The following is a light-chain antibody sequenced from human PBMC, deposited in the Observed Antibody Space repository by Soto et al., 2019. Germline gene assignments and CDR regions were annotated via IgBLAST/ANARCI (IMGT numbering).Light chain of an antibody. V-gene: IGKV3-15*01. CDR3: QQYNNRGIT. Sequence: EILMTQSPATLSVSPGERATLSCRASQSVSSNLAWYQQKPGQAPRLLIYGASTRATSIPARFSGSGSGTEFTLTISSLQSEDFAVYYCQQYNNRGITFGQGTRLEIK. CDR2: GAS. J-gene: IGKJ5*01. CDR1: QSVSSN.